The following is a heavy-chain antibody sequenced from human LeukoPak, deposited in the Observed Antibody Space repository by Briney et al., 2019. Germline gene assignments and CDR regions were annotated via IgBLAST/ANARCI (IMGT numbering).Heavy chain of an antibody. V-gene: IGHV4-61*02. CDR3: AREGYDFWSGYSLHFDY. CDR1: GGSISSGSYY. D-gene: IGHD3-3*01. CDR2: IYTSGST. J-gene: IGHJ4*02. Sequence: SETLSLTCTVSGGSISSGSYYWSWIRQPAGKGLEWIGRIYTSGSTNYNPSLKSRVTISVDTSKDQFSLKLSSVTAADTAVYYCAREGYDFWSGYSLHFDYWGQGTLVTVSS.